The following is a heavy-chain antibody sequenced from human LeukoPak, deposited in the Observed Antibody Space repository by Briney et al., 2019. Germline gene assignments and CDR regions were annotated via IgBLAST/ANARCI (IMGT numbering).Heavy chain of an antibody. J-gene: IGHJ4*02. CDR2: IQYDGSKR. D-gene: IGHD6-19*01. Sequence: GGSLRLSCAASTFTFSSYGMHWVRQAPGKGLEWVAFIQYDGSKRYYADSVKGRFTISRDNSKNTLYLQVNSLRPEDTALYYCANTMYGSAWSPFDYWGRGTLVTVSS. CDR1: TFTFSSYG. CDR3: ANTMYGSAWSPFDY. V-gene: IGHV3-30*02.